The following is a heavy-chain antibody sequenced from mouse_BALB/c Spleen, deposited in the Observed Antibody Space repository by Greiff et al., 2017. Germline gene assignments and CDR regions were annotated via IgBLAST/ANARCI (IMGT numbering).Heavy chain of an antibody. Sequence: QVQLQQSGAELVRPGVSVKISCKGSGYTFTDYAMHWVKQSHAKSLEWIGVISTYYGDASYNQKFKGKATMTVDKSSSTAYMELARLTSEDSAIYYCARSTMITTRGRYFDYWGQGTTLTVSS. V-gene: IGHV1S137*01. D-gene: IGHD2-4*01. CDR1: GYTFTDYA. CDR3: ARSTMITTRGRYFDY. CDR2: ISTYYGDA. J-gene: IGHJ2*01.